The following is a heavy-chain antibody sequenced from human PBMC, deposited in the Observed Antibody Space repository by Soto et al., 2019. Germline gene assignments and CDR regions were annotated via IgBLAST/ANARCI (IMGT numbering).Heavy chain of an antibody. CDR3: VRDRYSSSGWFDP. CDR1: GFIFTSYS. CDR2: ISSSSDFI. D-gene: IGHD3-10*01. Sequence: PGGSLRLSCAASGFIFTSYSMVWVRQAPGKGLEWVSSISSSSDFIYYADSVKGRFTISRDNAQNSLYLQMDSLTSEDTAVYYCVRDRYSSSGWFDPWGQGTPVTVSS. V-gene: IGHV3-21*01. J-gene: IGHJ5*02.